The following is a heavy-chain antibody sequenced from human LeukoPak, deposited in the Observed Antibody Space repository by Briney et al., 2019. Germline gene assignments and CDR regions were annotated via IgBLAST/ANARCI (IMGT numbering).Heavy chain of an antibody. CDR2: ISGGGDIT. CDR1: AFAFSNHA. V-gene: IGHV3-23*01. D-gene: IGHD2-21*02. Sequence: GESLRLSCTASAFAFSNHAMSWVRQAPGKGLEWVSAISGGGDITYYADSVKGRFTISRDNSKDTLFLQMHSLRPGDTAVYYCVREDTPATANYWGQGTLVTISS. CDR3: VREDTPATANY. J-gene: IGHJ4*02.